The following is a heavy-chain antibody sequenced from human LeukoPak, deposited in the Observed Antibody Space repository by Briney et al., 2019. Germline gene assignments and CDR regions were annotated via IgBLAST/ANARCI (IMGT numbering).Heavy chain of an antibody. D-gene: IGHD1-26*01. CDR3: ARVGAWELQRVFEY. Sequence: PGGSLRLSCAASGFTFSNYWMTWVCQVPGKGLEWVANIHKAGSESYYVDSVKGRFAISRDNAKNSLYLQLSSLRVEDTAVYYCARVGAWELQRVFEYWGQGTLVTVSS. V-gene: IGHV3-7*01. CDR2: IHKAGSES. J-gene: IGHJ4*02. CDR1: GFTFSNYW.